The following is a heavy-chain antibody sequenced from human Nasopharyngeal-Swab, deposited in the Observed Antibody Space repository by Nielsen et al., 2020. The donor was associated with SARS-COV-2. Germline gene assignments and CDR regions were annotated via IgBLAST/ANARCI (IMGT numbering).Heavy chain of an antibody. J-gene: IGHJ6*02. D-gene: IGHD6-13*01. CDR2: IYHSGST. CDR3: TYSSSWYFYGMDV. Sequence: SDTLSLTCTVSGSSISSGYYWGWIRQPPGKGLEWIGSIYHSGSTYYNPSLKSRVTISVDTSKNQFSLKLSSVTAADTAVYYCTYSSSWYFYGMDVWGQGTTVTVSS. V-gene: IGHV4-38-2*02. CDR1: GSSISSGYY.